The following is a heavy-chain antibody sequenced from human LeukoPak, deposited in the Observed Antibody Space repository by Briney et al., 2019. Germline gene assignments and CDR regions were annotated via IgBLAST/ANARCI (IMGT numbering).Heavy chain of an antibody. Sequence: KAGGSLRLSCAASGFTFSSYSMNWVRQAPGKGLEWVSSISSSSSYIYYADSVKGRFTISRDNAKNSLYLQMNSLRAEDTAVYYCARAYYYDSCGYPYYFDYWGQGTLVTVSS. CDR1: GFTFSSYS. V-gene: IGHV3-21*01. CDR3: ARAYYYDSCGYPYYFDY. D-gene: IGHD3-22*01. J-gene: IGHJ4*02. CDR2: ISSSSSYI.